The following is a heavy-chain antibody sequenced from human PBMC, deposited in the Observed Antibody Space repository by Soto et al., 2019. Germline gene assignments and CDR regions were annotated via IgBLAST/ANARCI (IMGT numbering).Heavy chain of an antibody. Sequence: QVQLQESGPGLVKPSETLSLTCSVSGSSVRSGNNFWTWVRQPPGKGLEWIGQISYNGYTTYSPSLRIRVTTSLDTSGNQFSLSLTSLTAGDTAIYYCARAADFRIDLRGQGTLVTDSS. CDR2: ISYNGYT. CDR3: ARAADFRIDL. CDR1: GSSVRSGNNF. V-gene: IGHV4-61*01. J-gene: IGHJ5*02.